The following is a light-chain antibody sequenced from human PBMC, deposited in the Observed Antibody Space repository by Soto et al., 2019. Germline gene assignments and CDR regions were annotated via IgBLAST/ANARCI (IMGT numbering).Light chain of an antibody. V-gene: IGKV1-8*01. J-gene: IGKJ3*01. Sequence: AIRMTQSPSSLSASTGDRDTITCRASQGISSYFASYQQKPGKAPKLLIYAASTLQSGVPSRFSGSGSGTDFTLTISSLQSEDFATYYCRQYYSYPFTFGPGTKVDIK. CDR3: RQYYSYPFT. CDR1: QGISSY. CDR2: AAS.